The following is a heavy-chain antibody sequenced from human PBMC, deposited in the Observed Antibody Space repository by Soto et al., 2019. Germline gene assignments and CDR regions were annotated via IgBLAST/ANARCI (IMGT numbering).Heavy chain of an antibody. CDR2: ISPKSGGT. CDR1: GYTFSDYY. D-gene: IGHD3-22*01. J-gene: IGHJ3*02. CDR3: TRNAFYYNSSGYHDGFDI. Sequence: QVQLVQSGAEVQKPGASVKASCKASGYTFSDYYVHWVRQAPGQGLEWMGWISPKSGGTNYAQKFQGRVTMTRDTSIFTAYMELSRLRSDDTAVYYCTRNAFYYNSSGYHDGFDIWGQGTLVTVSS. V-gene: IGHV1-2*02.